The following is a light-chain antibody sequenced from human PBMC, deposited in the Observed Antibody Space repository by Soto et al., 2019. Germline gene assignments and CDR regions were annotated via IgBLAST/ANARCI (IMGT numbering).Light chain of an antibody. J-gene: IGKJ1*01. CDR3: QQYNNWLWT. CDR2: TAS. Sequence: EIVMTQSPATLSVSPGESATLSCRASQSVSSNLAWYQHKPGQAPRLLIYTASTRATGVPARFSGSGSGTEFTLTISTLQSEDFAVYSCQQYNNWLWTFGQGTKVEIK. V-gene: IGKV3-15*01. CDR1: QSVSSN.